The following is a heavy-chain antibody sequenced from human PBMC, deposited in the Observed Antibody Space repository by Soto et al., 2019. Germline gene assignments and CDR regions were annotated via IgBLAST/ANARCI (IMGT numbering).Heavy chain of an antibody. CDR2: IYYSGST. CDR3: ARHALYYDFWSGYYMDY. V-gene: IGHV4-39*01. D-gene: IGHD3-3*01. CDR1: GGSISSSSYY. J-gene: IGHJ4*02. Sequence: SETLSLTCTVSGGSISSSSYYWGWIRQPPGKGLEWIGSIYYSGSTYYNPSLKSRVTISVDTSKNQFSLKLSSVTAADTAVYYCARHALYYDFWSGYYMDYWGQGTLVTVSS.